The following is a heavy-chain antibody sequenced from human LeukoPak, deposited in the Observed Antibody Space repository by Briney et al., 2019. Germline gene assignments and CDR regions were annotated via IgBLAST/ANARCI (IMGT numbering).Heavy chain of an antibody. J-gene: IGHJ4*02. D-gene: IGHD7-27*01. V-gene: IGHV3-33*01. CDR1: GFTFSSYG. CDR3: ARDLTGNAFDL. CDR2: IWYDGSKK. Sequence: PGRSLRLSCAASGFTFSSYGMHWVRQAPGKGLEWVAVIWYDGSKKYYLDSVKGRFTISRDNSQNMLYLQMNSLRAEDTAVYYCARDLTGNAFDLWGQGTLVTVFS.